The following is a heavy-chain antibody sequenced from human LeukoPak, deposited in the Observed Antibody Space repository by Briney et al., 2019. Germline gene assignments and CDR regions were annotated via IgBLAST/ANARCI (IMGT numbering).Heavy chain of an antibody. V-gene: IGHV3-33*01. J-gene: IGHJ6*02. Sequence: GGSLRLSCAASGFTFSSYGMHWVRQAPGKGLEWVAVIWYDGSNKYYADSVKGRFTISRDSSKNTLYLQMNSLRAEDTAVYYCARDMETMGILTGYFNHYYYGMDVWGQGTTVTVSS. CDR1: GFTFSSYG. D-gene: IGHD3-9*01. CDR3: ARDMETMGILTGYFNHYYYGMDV. CDR2: IWYDGSNK.